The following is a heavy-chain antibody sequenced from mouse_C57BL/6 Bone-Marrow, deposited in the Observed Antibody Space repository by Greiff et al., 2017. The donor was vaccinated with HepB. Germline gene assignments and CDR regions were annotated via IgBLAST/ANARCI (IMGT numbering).Heavy chain of an antibody. CDR3: ARDDGYRVAY. CDR2: IYPGDGDT. CDR1: GYAFSSYW. Sequence: VKLMESGAELVKPGASVKISCKASGYAFSSYWMNWVKQRPGKGLEWIGQIYPGDGDTNYNGKFKGKATLTADKSSSTAYMQLSSLTSEDSAVYFCARDDGYRVAYWGQGTLVTVSA. J-gene: IGHJ3*01. D-gene: IGHD2-3*01. V-gene: IGHV1-80*01.